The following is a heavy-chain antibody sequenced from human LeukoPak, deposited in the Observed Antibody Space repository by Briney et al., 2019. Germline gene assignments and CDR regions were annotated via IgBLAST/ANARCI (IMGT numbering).Heavy chain of an antibody. CDR1: GFTFSSYS. CDR2: ISSSSSTI. CDR3: ARAGFTFSDYFGSFFDY. D-gene: IGHD3-10*01. J-gene: IGHJ4*02. Sequence: GGPLRLSCAASGFTFSSYSMNWVRQAPGKGLEWVSHISSSSSTIYYADSVKGRFTISRDNAKNSLYLQMNSLRAEDTAVYYCARAGFTFSDYFGSFFDYWGQGTLVTVSS. V-gene: IGHV3-48*01.